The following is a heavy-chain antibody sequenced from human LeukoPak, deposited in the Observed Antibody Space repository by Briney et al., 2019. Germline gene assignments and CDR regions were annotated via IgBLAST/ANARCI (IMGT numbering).Heavy chain of an antibody. Sequence: PGGSLRLSCAASGFTFSRYSMNWVRQAPGKGLEWVSSISSSSSYIYYADSVKGRFTISRDNAKNSLYLQMNSLRAEDTAVYYCARDLVTGTTFWFDPWGQGTLDTVSS. CDR2: ISSSSSYI. V-gene: IGHV3-21*01. J-gene: IGHJ5*02. CDR1: GFTFSRYS. D-gene: IGHD1-7*01. CDR3: ARDLVTGTTFWFDP.